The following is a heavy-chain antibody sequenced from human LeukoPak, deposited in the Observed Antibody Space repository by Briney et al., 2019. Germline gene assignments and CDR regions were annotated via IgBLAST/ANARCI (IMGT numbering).Heavy chain of an antibody. J-gene: IGHJ5*02. D-gene: IGHD3-3*01. CDR2: IYSSGST. CDR1: GGSISSGSYY. Sequence: PSDTLSLICTVSGGSISSGSYYWRGLRQPAGKGLEWIERIYSSGSTNYNPSLKRRVTISVDTSKNQFSLKLSSVTAADTAVYYCARGLTTIFGVVNWFDPWGQGTLVTVSS. V-gene: IGHV4-61*02. CDR3: ARGLTTIFGVVNWFDP.